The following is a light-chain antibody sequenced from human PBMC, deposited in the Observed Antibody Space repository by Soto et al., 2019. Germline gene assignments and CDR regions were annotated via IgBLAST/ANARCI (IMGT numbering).Light chain of an antibody. J-gene: IGKJ5*01. CDR2: DIF. CDR3: QQHETLIT. Sequence: EIVMTQSPATLSVSPGERATLSCRASQSVGSDLAWYQQKPGQAPRLVIYDIFTRATGVQTRISGSGSGTDFTLTISRLEPEGFAVYYCQQHETLITFGQGTRLEIK. V-gene: IGKV3D-15*01. CDR1: QSVGSD.